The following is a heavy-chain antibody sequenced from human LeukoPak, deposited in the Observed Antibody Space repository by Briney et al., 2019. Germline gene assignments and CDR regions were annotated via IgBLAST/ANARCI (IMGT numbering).Heavy chain of an antibody. CDR2: ISDIGSI. D-gene: IGHD2/OR15-2a*01. CDR1: GGSISSYY. J-gene: IGHJ4*02. Sequence: SETLSLTCTVSGGSISSYYWSWIRQPPGKGLGWIAYISDIGSINYNPSLKSRVTISLDTSKNQFSLKLSSVTAADTAVYYGAGHHPRNTVDFWGQGTLVTVSS. V-gene: IGHV4-59*08. CDR3: AGHHPRNTVDF.